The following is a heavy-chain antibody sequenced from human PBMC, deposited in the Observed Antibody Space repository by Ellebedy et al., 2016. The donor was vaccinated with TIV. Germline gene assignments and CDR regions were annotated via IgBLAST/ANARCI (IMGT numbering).Heavy chain of an antibody. CDR3: ATSDGYGSGIQWECFDY. V-gene: IGHV3-48*02. J-gene: IGHJ4*02. CDR1: GFTFSSYS. D-gene: IGHD3-10*01. CDR2: ISSSSSTI. Sequence: GESLKISCAASGFTFSSYSMNWVRQAPGKWLEWVSYISSSSSTIYYADSVKGRFTISRDNAKNSLYLQMNSLRDEDTAVYYCATSDGYGSGIQWECFDYWGQGTLVTVSS.